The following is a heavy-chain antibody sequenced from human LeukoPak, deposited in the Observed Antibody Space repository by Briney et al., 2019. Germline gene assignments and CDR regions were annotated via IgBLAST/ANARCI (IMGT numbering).Heavy chain of an antibody. V-gene: IGHV1-69*04. Sequence: GASVKVSCKASGGTFSSYAISWVRQAPGQGLEWMGRIIPILGIANYAQKFQGRVTITADKSTSTAYMELSSLRSEDTAVYYCAVSGSYPVKTLLYWGQGTLVTVSS. CDR1: GGTFSSYA. J-gene: IGHJ4*02. CDR2: IIPILGIA. CDR3: AVSGSYPVKTLLY. D-gene: IGHD1-26*01.